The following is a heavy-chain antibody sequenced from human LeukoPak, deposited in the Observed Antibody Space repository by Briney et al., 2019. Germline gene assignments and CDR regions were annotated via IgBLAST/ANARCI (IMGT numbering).Heavy chain of an antibody. CDR2: ISDSGGKT. V-gene: IGHV3-23*01. CDR3: AKGASSTWIDY. J-gene: IGHJ4*02. D-gene: IGHD6-13*01. Sequence: GGSLRLSCAASGFTFSTFSNYGMSWVRQAPGKGLEWVSAISDSGGKTYYADSMKGRFTMSRDNSKNTLYVQMNSLRAEDTAVYYCAKGASSTWIDYWGQGTLVTVSS. CDR1: GFTFSTFSNYG.